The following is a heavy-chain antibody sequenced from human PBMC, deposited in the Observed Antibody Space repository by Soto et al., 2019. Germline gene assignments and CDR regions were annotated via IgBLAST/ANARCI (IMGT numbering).Heavy chain of an antibody. CDR3: ARGDYYDSSGYQLQAFDI. Sequence: GASVKVSCKASGYTFTSYAMHWVRQAPGQRLEWMGWINAGNGNTKYSQKFQGRVTITRDTSASTAYMELSSLRSEDTAVYYCARGDYYDSSGYQLQAFDIWGQGTMVTVSS. CDR2: INAGNGNT. V-gene: IGHV1-3*01. CDR1: GYTFTSYA. J-gene: IGHJ3*02. D-gene: IGHD3-22*01.